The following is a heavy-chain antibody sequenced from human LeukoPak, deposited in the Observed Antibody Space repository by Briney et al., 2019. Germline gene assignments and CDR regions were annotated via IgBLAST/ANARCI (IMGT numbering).Heavy chain of an antibody. Sequence: ASVKVSCKASGYTFTGYYMHWVRQAPGQGLEWMGWINPNSDGTNYAQKFQGRVTMTRDTSISTAYMELSRLRSDDTAVYYCARPYGDYRKGYYFDYWGQGTLVTVSS. V-gene: IGHV1-2*02. D-gene: IGHD4-17*01. CDR2: INPNSDGT. CDR1: GYTFTGYY. J-gene: IGHJ4*02. CDR3: ARPYGDYRKGYYFDY.